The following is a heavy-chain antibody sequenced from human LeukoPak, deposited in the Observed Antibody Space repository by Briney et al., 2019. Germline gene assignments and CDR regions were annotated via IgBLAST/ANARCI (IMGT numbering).Heavy chain of an antibody. CDR3: AKSVYHSGNY. CDR2: ISGGTT. Sequence: GGSLRLSCAASGFTISTYGMSWVREAPGKALEWVSSISGGTTYYADTVKGRFTISRDNSNNTVSLQMNSLSAEDTAVYYCAKSVYHSGNYWGQGTLVTVSS. J-gene: IGHJ4*02. CDR1: GFTISTYG. V-gene: IGHV3-23*01. D-gene: IGHD3-10*01.